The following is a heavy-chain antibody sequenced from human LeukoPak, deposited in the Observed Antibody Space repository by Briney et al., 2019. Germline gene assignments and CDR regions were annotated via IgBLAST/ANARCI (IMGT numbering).Heavy chain of an antibody. Sequence: GGSLRLSCEGSGLSFSSYAMRWVRQAPGKGLEWVSGISGNGGKTYYEDSVKGRLTISRDNSKNTLYLQMNSLRVDDTAAYYCAKLYYDYVWGSYRYYFFDSWGQGTLVTVSS. V-gene: IGHV3-23*01. CDR1: GLSFSSYA. J-gene: IGHJ4*02. CDR2: ISGNGGKT. CDR3: AKLYYDYVWGSYRYYFFDS. D-gene: IGHD3-16*02.